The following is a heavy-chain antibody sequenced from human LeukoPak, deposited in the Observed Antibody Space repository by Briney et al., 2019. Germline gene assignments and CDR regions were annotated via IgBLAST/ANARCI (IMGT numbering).Heavy chain of an antibody. CDR3: ARIWEEATGNWFDP. D-gene: IGHD1-26*01. CDR1: GGSISSTSDY. V-gene: IGHV4-39*07. Sequence: SETLSLTCTVSGGSISSTSDYCGWIRQPPGKGLEWIGSINYSGNSYYNPSLKSRVTISVDTSTNQFSLKVRSVTAADTAVYYCARIWEEATGNWFDPWGQGTLVTVSS. CDR2: INYSGNS. J-gene: IGHJ5*02.